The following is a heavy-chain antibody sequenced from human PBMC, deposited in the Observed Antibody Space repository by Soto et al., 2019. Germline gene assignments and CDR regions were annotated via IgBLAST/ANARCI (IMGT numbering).Heavy chain of an antibody. V-gene: IGHV1-8*01. CDR1: GYTFTSYD. D-gene: IGHD2-15*01. CDR2: MNPKSGKT. Sequence: ASVKVSCKASGYTFTSYDINWVRKATGQGLEGRGWMNPKSGKTGYAKKFQGIVTMTRNTSISTAYMELSSLRSEDTAVYYCARVQGYCSGGSCYVQEYYYGMDVWGQGTTVTVSS. CDR3: ARVQGYCSGGSCYVQEYYYGMDV. J-gene: IGHJ6*02.